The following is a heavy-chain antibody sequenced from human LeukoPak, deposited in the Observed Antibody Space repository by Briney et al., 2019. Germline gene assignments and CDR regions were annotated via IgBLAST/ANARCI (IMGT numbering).Heavy chain of an antibody. D-gene: IGHD1-26*01. Sequence: PGGSLRLSCAASGFTFSSYAMHWVRQAPGKGLEWVAVISYDGSNKYYADSVKGRFTISRDNSKNTLYPQMNSLRAEDTAVYYCARPGGYQKKYFDLWGRGTLVTVSS. CDR3: ARPGGYQKKYFDL. CDR1: GFTFSSYA. J-gene: IGHJ2*01. V-gene: IGHV3-30-3*01. CDR2: ISYDGSNK.